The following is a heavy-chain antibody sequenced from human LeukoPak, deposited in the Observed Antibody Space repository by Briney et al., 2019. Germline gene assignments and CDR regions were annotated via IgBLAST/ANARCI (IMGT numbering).Heavy chain of an antibody. V-gene: IGHV3-73*01. J-gene: IGHJ4*02. Sequence: GGSLRLSCAASGFTFSGSAMHWVRQASGKGLEWVGRIRSKANSYATAYAASVKGRFTISRDDSKNTAYLQMNSLKTEDTAVYYCTNVTTVVTQGPDYWGQGTLVTVSS. D-gene: IGHD4-23*01. CDR2: IRSKANSYAT. CDR1: GFTFSGSA. CDR3: TNVTTVVTQGPDY.